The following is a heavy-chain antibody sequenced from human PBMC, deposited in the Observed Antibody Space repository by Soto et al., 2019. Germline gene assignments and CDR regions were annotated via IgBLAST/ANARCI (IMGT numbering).Heavy chain of an antibody. CDR2: IFWNGNK. CDR3: ARHFTMIMFFITDIRG. V-gene: IGHV2-5*01. CDR1: GFSLSPSGVT. D-gene: IGHD3-22*01. J-gene: IGHJ4*02. Sequence: GPTLVNPTQTLTQTCIFSGFSLSPSGVTVGWIRQSPGKALEWLALIFWNGNKRYSPSLKTGFTITKGSSKNQVVLSMTNVDPVDTAAYFCARHFTMIMFFITDIRGGGQGTLVTVSS.